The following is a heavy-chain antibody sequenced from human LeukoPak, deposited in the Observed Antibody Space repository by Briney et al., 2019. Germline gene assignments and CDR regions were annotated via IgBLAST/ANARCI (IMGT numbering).Heavy chain of an antibody. CDR1: GDSINNYY. CDR3: ARGGGDYNGSGDWFDP. D-gene: IGHD3-10*01. Sequence: PSETLSLTCTVSGDSINNYYWTWIRQPPGKGLDWIGYIYYTGQTNYNPSLKSRVTISVDTSKGHFSLRLTSVTAADTAMYYCARGGGDYNGSGDWFDPWGQGTLVTVSS. J-gene: IGHJ5*02. V-gene: IGHV4-59*01. CDR2: IYYTGQT.